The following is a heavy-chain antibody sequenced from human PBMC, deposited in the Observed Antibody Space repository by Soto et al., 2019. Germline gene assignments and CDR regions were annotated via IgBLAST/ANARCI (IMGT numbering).Heavy chain of an antibody. V-gene: IGHV3-21*01. Sequence: EVQLVESGGGLVKPGGSLRLSCAASGFTFSSYSMNWVRQAPGKGLEWVSSISSSSSYIYYADSVKGRFTISRDNAKKSLYLQMNSLRAEDTAVYYCARGNDYSDRRGHDAFDIWGQGTMVIVSS. CDR1: GFTFSSYS. CDR2: ISSSSSYI. CDR3: ARGNDYSDRRGHDAFDI. J-gene: IGHJ3*02. D-gene: IGHD3-22*01.